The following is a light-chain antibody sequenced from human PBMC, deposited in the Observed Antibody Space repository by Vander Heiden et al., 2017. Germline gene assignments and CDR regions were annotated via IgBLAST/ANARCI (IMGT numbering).Light chain of an antibody. J-gene: IGKJ2*01. CDR2: AAS. CDR3: QQRDSTPYT. CDR1: QSISSY. V-gene: IGKV1-39*01. Sequence: DIQMTQSPSSLSASVGDRVTITCRASQSISSYLNWYQQKPGKAPKLLIYAASSVQSGVPSRFSGSGSGTDFTLTISRLQPEDFATYYCQQRDSTPYTFGQGTKMXIK.